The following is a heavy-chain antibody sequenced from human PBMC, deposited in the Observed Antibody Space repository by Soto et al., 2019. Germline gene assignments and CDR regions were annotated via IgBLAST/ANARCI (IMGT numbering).Heavy chain of an antibody. CDR3: ASQYYDFWSGYTRLSAPPEGD. CDR2: MYYSGST. V-gene: IGHV4-61*01. CDR1: GGSVSSGSYY. D-gene: IGHD3-3*01. Sequence: QVQLQESGPGLVKPSETLSLTCTVSGGSVSSGSYYWSWIRQPPGKGLEWIGYMYYSGSTNYNPSLKSRVTISVDTSKNQFSLKLSSVTAADTAVYYCASQYYDFWSGYTRLSAPPEGDWGQGTLVTVSS. J-gene: IGHJ4*02.